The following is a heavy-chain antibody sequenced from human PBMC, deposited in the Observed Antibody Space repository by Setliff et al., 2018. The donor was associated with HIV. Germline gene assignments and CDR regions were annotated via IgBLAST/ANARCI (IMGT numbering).Heavy chain of an antibody. D-gene: IGHD6-13*01. CDR1: GFTFSSYA. CDR2: ISLSGGST. J-gene: IGHJ4*02. Sequence: GGSLRLSCAASGFTFSSYAMSWVRQAPGKGLEWVSGISLSGGSTYYADSVKVRFTIFRDNSKKTLYLQMSSLRVEDTAVYYCAKDRQQLDPREFDYWGQGTLVTVSS. V-gene: IGHV3-23*01. CDR3: AKDRQQLDPREFDY.